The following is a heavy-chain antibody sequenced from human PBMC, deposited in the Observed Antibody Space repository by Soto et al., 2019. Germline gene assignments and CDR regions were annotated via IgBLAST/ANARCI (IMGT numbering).Heavy chain of an antibody. CDR3: ARDLNYGLFDY. CDR1: GFTSSSNS. D-gene: IGHD4-17*01. J-gene: IGHJ4*02. V-gene: IGHV3-48*01. CDR2: ISSSSSTI. Sequence: EVQLVESGGGLVQPGGSLGLSCAASGFTSSSNSMNWVRQAPGKGLEWVSYISSSSSTIYYADSVKGRFTISRDNAKNSLYLQMNSLRAEDTAVYYCARDLNYGLFDYWGQGTLVTVSS.